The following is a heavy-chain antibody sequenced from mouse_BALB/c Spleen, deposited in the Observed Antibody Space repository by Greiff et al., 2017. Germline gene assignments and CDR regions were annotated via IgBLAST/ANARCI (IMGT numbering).Heavy chain of an antibody. V-gene: IGHV1S81*02. D-gene: IGHD2-10*01. Sequence: QVQLQQSGAELVKPGASVKLSCKASGYTFTSYWMHWVKQRPGQGLEWIGEINPSNGRTNYNEKFKSKATLTVDKSSSTAYMQLSSLTSEDSAVYYCARSYYGNTFDYWGQGTTLTVSS. CDR2: INPSNGRT. CDR3: ARSYYGNTFDY. J-gene: IGHJ2*01. CDR1: GYTFTSYW.